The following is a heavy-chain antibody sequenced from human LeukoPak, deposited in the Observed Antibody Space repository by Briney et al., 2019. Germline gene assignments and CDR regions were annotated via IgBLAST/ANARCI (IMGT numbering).Heavy chain of an antibody. V-gene: IGHV3-66*01. Sequence: PGGSLRLSCTASGFTVSSNYMSWVRQAPGKGLEWVSVIYSGGGTYYADSVKGRFTISRDNAKNTLYLQMNSLRAEDTAVYYCAREPGYCSSTSCYTEGYYFDYWGQGTLVTVSS. CDR2: IYSGGGT. CDR1: GFTVSSNY. CDR3: AREPGYCSSTSCYTEGYYFDY. D-gene: IGHD2-2*02. J-gene: IGHJ4*02.